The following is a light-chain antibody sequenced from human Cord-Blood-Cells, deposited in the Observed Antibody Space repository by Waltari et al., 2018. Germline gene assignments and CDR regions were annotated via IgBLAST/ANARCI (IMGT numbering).Light chain of an antibody. CDR1: QSVSSS. J-gene: IGKJ4*01. V-gene: IGKV3-11*01. Sequence: EIVLTQSPATLSLSPGERATLSCTASQSVSSSLAWYQQKPGQAPRLLIYDASNRATGIPARFSGSGSGTDFTLTISSLEPEDFAVYYCQQRSNWLTFGGGTKVEIK. CDR2: DAS. CDR3: QQRSNWLT.